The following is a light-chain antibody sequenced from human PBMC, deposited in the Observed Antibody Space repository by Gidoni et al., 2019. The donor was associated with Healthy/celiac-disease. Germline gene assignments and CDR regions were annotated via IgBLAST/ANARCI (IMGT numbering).Light chain of an antibody. Sequence: QAVLPQPASLSASPGASASLTCTLRSGINVGTYRIYWYLQKPGSPPQYLLRYKSDSNKQQGSGVPSRFSGSKDASANAGILLISGLQSEDEADYYCMIWHSSAWVFGGGTKLTVL. CDR1: SGINVGTYR. V-gene: IGLV5-45*01. CDR3: MIWHSSAWV. CDR2: YKSDSNK. J-gene: IGLJ3*02.